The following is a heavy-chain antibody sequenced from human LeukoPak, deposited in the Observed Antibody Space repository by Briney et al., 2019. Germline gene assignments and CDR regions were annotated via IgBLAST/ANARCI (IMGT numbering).Heavy chain of an antibody. J-gene: IGHJ6*02. CDR2: IISIHGIA. CDR1: GGPFTSYT. CDR3: ARERVGDCSGGSCYGYYGMDV. Sequence: SVKVSCKASGGPFTSYTISWVRQAPGQGLEWKGRIISIHGIANYAQKFQGRVTITAYKSTGTAYMELSSLRSEDTAVYYCARERVGDCSGGSCYGYYGMDVWGQGTTVTVSS. V-gene: IGHV1-69*04. D-gene: IGHD2-15*01.